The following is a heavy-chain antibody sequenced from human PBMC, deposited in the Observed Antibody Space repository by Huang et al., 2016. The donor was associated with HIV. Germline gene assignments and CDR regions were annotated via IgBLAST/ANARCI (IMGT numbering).Heavy chain of an antibody. Sequence: QLQLQESGPGLVTPSETLSLTCTVSGGSISSSSYYWGWIRQPPGKGLEWIGSIYYSGSTYDNPSLKSRVTISVDTSKNQFSLKLSAVTAADTAVYYCARRKLGEHKGFDPWGQGTLVTVSS. CDR3: ARRKLGEHKGFDP. CDR2: IYYSGST. V-gene: IGHV4-39*01. J-gene: IGHJ5*02. D-gene: IGHD1-26*01. CDR1: GGSISSSSYY.